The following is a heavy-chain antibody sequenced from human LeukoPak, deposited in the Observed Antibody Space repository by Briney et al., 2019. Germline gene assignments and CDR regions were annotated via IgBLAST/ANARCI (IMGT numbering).Heavy chain of an antibody. D-gene: IGHD6-13*01. J-gene: IGHJ6*02. CDR1: GFTFSSYG. CDR3: ARGVAAAAGDYGMDV. Sequence: GGSLSLSCAASGFTFSSYGMHWVRQAPGKGLEWVAVIWYDGSNKYYADSVKGRFTISRDNSKNTLYLQMNSLRAEDTAVYYCARGVAAAAGDYGMDVWGQGTTVIVSS. CDR2: IWYDGSNK. V-gene: IGHV3-33*01.